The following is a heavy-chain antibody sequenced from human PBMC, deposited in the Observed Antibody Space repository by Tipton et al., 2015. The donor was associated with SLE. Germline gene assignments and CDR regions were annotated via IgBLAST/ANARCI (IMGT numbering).Heavy chain of an antibody. CDR3: AKDWDYCSGGSCYHDAFDI. CDR1: GGYLRSDSYS. CDR2: IYTSGST. V-gene: IGHV4-61*02. J-gene: IGHJ3*02. D-gene: IGHD2-15*01. Sequence: TLSLTCTVYGGYLRSDSYSWRWIRQPAGKGLEWFVRIYTSGSTNYNTSLKSRVTMSVDTSKNQFSLKLSSVTAADTAVYYCAKDWDYCSGGSCYHDAFDIWGQGTMVTVSS.